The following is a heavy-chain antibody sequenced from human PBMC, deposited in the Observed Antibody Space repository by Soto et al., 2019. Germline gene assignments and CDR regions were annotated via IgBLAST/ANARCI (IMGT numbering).Heavy chain of an antibody. V-gene: IGHV1-3*01. J-gene: IGHJ4*02. Sequence: QVQLVQSGAEGKKPGASVKVSCKASGYSFTTYAMHWVRQAPGQRLEWMGGINAGNGNTKYSQKLQGRVTITGDTSASTAYLGLSSLRCEDTAVYYCTRSAVRPAGGLIGPFAYWGQGPLVTVSS. CDR1: GYSFTTYA. CDR2: INAGNGNT. D-gene: IGHD3-16*02. CDR3: TRSAVRPAGGLIGPFAY.